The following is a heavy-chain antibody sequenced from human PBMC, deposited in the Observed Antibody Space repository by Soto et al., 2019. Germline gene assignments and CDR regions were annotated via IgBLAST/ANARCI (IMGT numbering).Heavy chain of an antibody. Sequence: QITLKESGPTLVKPTQTLTLTCTFSGFSLSTTAVGVGWIRQPPGKALEWVALIYWDDDKRYSPSLKSRLTIAKDHSDDQLVLTTTNMDPVNAATYYCAHLASAGVLGGFDYWGPGTLVTVSS. CDR1: GFSLSTTAVG. CDR3: AHLASAGVLGGFDY. D-gene: IGHD3-16*01. J-gene: IGHJ4*02. CDR2: IYWDDDK. V-gene: IGHV2-5*02.